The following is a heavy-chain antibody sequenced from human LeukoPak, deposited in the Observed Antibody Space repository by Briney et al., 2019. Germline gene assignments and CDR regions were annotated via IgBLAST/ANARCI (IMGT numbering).Heavy chain of an antibody. CDR1: GYSISSGYY. CDR2: IYHSGST. Sequence: SETLSLTCTVSGYSISSGYYWGWIRQPPGKGLEWIGSIYHSGSTYYNPSLKSRVTISVDTSKNQFSLQLNSVTPEDTAVYYCARVGVRAAAFDYWGQGTLVTVSS. D-gene: IGHD3-10*01. V-gene: IGHV4-38-2*02. J-gene: IGHJ4*02. CDR3: ARVGVRAAAFDY.